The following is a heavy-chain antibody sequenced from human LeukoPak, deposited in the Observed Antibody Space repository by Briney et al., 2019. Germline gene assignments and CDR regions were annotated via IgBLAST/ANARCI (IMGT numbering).Heavy chain of an antibody. CDR3: AREGHGAVAGLYYYYYYYMDV. Sequence: GGSLRLSCAASGFTFSSYSMAWVRQAPGKGLEWVSSISTTSTYIFYGDSVKGRFTISRDNSKNTLYLQMNSLRAEDTAVYYCAREGHGAVAGLYYYYYYYMDVWGKGTTVTVSS. D-gene: IGHD6-19*01. CDR2: ISTTSTYI. CDR1: GFTFSSYS. J-gene: IGHJ6*03. V-gene: IGHV3-21*01.